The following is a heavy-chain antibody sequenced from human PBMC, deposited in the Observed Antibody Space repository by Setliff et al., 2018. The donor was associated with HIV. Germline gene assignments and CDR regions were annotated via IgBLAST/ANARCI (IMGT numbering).Heavy chain of an antibody. Sequence: GASVKVSCKPSGYRFIGHYLHWVRLAPGQGPEWVGWINPETGDPNYAQKFRGRVLMTRDTSITTAFLHVAKLTSDDTAIYYCATGIPSDLDYWGQGTLGTVS. CDR2: INPETGDP. V-gene: IGHV1-2*02. CDR3: ATGIPSDLDY. D-gene: IGHD2-21*01. CDR1: GYRFIGHY. J-gene: IGHJ4*01.